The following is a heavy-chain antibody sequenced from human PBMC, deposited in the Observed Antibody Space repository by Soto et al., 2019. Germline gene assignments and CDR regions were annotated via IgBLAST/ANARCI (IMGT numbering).Heavy chain of an antibody. D-gene: IGHD3-16*01. CDR1: GFTFDDYA. CDR3: AQDSTLGTWGCMDV. V-gene: IGHV3-9*01. J-gene: IGHJ6*02. CDR2: ISWNSGSI. Sequence: EVQLVESGGGLVQPGRSLRLSCAASGFTFDDYAMHWVRQAPGKGLEWVSGISWNSGSIGYADSVKGRFTISRDNVQNSLYLQMNSLRAEDTVLYYCAQDSTLGTWGCMDVWGQGTTATVSS.